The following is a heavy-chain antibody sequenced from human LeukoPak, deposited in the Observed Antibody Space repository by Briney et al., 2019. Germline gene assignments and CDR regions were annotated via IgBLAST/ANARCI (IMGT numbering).Heavy chain of an antibody. Sequence: SETLSLTCTVSGGSISSYYWSWIRQPPGKGLEWIGYIYYSGSTYYNPSLKSRVTISVDTSKNQFSLQLSSVTAADTAVYYCARAAYDSSGYYRYAFDLWGQGPMDSVSS. CDR2: IYYSGST. D-gene: IGHD3-22*01. J-gene: IGHJ3*01. CDR3: ARAAYDSSGYYRYAFDL. CDR1: GGSISSYY. V-gene: IGHV4-59*06.